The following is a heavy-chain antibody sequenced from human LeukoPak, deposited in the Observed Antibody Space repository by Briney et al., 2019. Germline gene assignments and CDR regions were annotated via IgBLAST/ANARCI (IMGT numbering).Heavy chain of an antibody. V-gene: IGHV1-3*01. Sequence: ASVKVSCKAPGYTFTSYAMHWVRQAPGQRLEWMGWINAGNGNTKYSQKFQGRVTITRDTSASTAYMELSSLRSEDTAVYYCARDPAYCSSTSCYTEFDYWGQGTLVTVSS. CDR1: GYTFTSYA. J-gene: IGHJ4*02. CDR2: INAGNGNT. CDR3: ARDPAYCSSTSCYTEFDY. D-gene: IGHD2-2*02.